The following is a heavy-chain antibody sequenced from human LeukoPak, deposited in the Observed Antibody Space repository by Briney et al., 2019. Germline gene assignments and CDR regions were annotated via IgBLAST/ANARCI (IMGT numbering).Heavy chain of an antibody. V-gene: IGHV3-21*06. D-gene: IGHD6-25*01. J-gene: IGHJ4*02. CDR2: ISYMGDHR. CDR1: GFTFSDCD. CDR3: GKAFPPLRVAAAGDY. Sequence: KAGESLRLSCTASGFTFSDCDMNWFRQAPGKGLQWVSSISYMGDHRYYADSAKGRFTISRDNAKNSLYLQMDNLRADDTAVYYCGKAFPPLRVAAAGDYWGQGTLATVSS.